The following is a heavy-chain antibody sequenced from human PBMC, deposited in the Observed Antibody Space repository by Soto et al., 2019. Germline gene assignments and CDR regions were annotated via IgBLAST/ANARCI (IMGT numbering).Heavy chain of an antibody. CDR1: GYTFTSYG. V-gene: IGHV1-18*01. Sequence: QVQLVQSGAEVKKPGASVKVSCKASGYTFTSYGIIWVRQAPGQGLEWMGWISAYNGNTNYAQKLQGRVTMTTDTSTSTAYMELRSLRSDDTAVYYCARDVLELERGDVGDYWGQGTLVTVSS. D-gene: IGHD1-1*01. J-gene: IGHJ4*02. CDR3: ARDVLELERGDVGDY. CDR2: ISAYNGNT.